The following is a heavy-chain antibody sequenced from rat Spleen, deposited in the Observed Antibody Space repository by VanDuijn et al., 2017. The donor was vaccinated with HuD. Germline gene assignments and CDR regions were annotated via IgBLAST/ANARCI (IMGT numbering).Heavy chain of an antibody. D-gene: IGHD4-3*01. CDR1: GFSLTNYG. Sequence: QVQLKESGPGLVQPSQTLSLTCTVSGFSLTNYGVTWVRQPPGKGLEWIGTIRSGGGTDDRSTLKSRLSISRDTSKSQVLLKMNSLQTEDTAMYFCVRSEGIIRGQFAYWGQGTLVTVSS. CDR3: VRSEGIIRGQFAY. J-gene: IGHJ3*01. V-gene: IGHV2-16*01. CDR2: IRSGGGT.